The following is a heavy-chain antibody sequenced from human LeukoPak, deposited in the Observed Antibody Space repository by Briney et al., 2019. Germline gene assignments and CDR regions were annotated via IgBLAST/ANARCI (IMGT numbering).Heavy chain of an antibody. D-gene: IGHD1-26*01. CDR3: KNGSYGPIYGMDV. J-gene: IGHJ6*02. V-gene: IGHV3-30*18. Sequence: GGSLRLSCAASGFTFSGYGMNWVRQAPGKGLKWVAITSYDGSERYYADSVKGRFTISRDNSKNTLYLQMNSLRTEDTAVYYCKNGSYGPIYGMDVWGQGTTVTVSS. CDR2: TSYDGSER. CDR1: GFTFSGYG.